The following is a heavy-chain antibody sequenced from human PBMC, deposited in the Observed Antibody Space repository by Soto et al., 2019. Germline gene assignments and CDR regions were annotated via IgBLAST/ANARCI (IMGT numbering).Heavy chain of an antibody. CDR1: GGSFSGYY. CDR2: INHSGST. J-gene: IGHJ6*02. CDR3: ARGPVYYDFWSGYRTYYGMDV. Sequence: ETLSLTCAVYGGSFSGYYWSWIRQPPGKGLEWIGEINHSGSTNYNPSLKSRVTISVDTSKNQFSLKLSSVTAADTAVYYCARGPVYYDFWSGYRTYYGMDVWGQGTTVTVSS. V-gene: IGHV4-34*01. D-gene: IGHD3-3*01.